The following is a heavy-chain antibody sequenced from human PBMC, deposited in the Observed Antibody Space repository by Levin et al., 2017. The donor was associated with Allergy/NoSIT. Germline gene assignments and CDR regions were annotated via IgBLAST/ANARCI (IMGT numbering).Heavy chain of an antibody. CDR2: IYRSGDT. D-gene: IGHD3-9*01. CDR1: GGSISTDNW. J-gene: IGHJ4*02. CDR3: ATVEGLFCAGVSCSYSFHY. V-gene: IGHV4-4*02. Sequence: PSQTLSLTCAVSGGSISTDNWWSWIRQPPGKGLEWIGEIYRSGDTNHNPSLRSRVTMSVDKSKNHFSLKLSSVTAADTAVYYCATVEGLFCAGVSCSYSFHYWGQGALVTVSS.